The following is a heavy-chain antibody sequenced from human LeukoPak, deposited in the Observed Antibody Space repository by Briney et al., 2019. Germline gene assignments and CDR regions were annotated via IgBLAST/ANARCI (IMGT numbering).Heavy chain of an antibody. J-gene: IGHJ4*02. V-gene: IGHV3-66*01. CDR2: IYSGGST. CDR1: GFTVSSNY. CDR3: AKFDPDSSGYDY. Sequence: GGSLRLSCAASGFTVSSNYMSWVRQAPGKGLEWVSVIYSGGSTYYADSVKGRFTISRDNSKNTLYLQMNSLRAEDTAVYYCAKFDPDSSGYDYWGQGTLVTVSS. D-gene: IGHD3-22*01.